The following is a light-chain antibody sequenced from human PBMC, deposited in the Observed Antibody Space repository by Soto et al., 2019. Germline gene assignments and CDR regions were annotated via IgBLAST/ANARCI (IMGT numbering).Light chain of an antibody. CDR2: DVS. Sequence: QSALTQPRSVSGSPGQSVTISCTGTRSDVGGYNSVSWYQQHPGKAPKLMIYDVSKRPSGVPDRFSGSKSGNTASLTISGLQADDEADYYCCSYAGSYTYVCGPETKLTVL. CDR3: CSYAGSYTYV. CDR1: RSDVGGYNS. V-gene: IGLV2-11*01. J-gene: IGLJ1*01.